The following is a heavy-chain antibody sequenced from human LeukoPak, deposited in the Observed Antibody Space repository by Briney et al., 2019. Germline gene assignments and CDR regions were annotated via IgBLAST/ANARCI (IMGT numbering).Heavy chain of an antibody. J-gene: IGHJ3*02. D-gene: IGHD4-17*01. CDR3: ARPGYGDYLAAFDI. CDR1: GYSFTSNW. CDR2: IYLGDSDT. V-gene: IGHV5-51*01. Sequence: GESLKISCKGSGYSFTSNWIGWARQKPGKGLEWMGIIYLGDSDTKYSPSFQGQVSISADKSISTAYLQWSSLKASDTAMYYCARPGYGDYLAAFDIWGQGTMVTVSS.